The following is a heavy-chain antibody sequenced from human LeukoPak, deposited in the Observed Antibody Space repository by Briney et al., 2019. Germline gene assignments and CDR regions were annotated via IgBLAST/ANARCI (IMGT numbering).Heavy chain of an antibody. D-gene: IGHD3-22*01. CDR3: ARDFNYYDSSGYPHWYFDL. J-gene: IGHJ2*01. CDR1: GFTFSSYE. Sequence: PGGSLRLSCAASGFTFSSYEMNWVRQAPGKGLEWVLYITVRGSTIYYADAVKGRFTISRDNAKNSLYLQMNSLRAEDTAVYYCARDFNYYDSSGYPHWYFDLWGRGTLVTVSS. CDR2: ITVRGSTI. V-gene: IGHV3-48*03.